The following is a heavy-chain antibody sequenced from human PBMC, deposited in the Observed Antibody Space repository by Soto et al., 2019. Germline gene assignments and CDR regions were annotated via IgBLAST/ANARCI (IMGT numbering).Heavy chain of an antibody. V-gene: IGHV3-30-3*01. CDR1: GFTFSSYD. CDR3: ARYENSGIAAAGTSKGYFDY. J-gene: IGHJ4*02. Sequence: HPGGSLGLSCAASGFTFSSYDMHWVRQAPGKGLEWVAVISYDGSNKYYADSVRGRFTISRDNSKNTLYLQMNSLRAEDTAVYYCARYENSGIAAAGTSKGYFDYWGQGTLVTGSS. D-gene: IGHD6-13*01. CDR2: ISYDGSNK.